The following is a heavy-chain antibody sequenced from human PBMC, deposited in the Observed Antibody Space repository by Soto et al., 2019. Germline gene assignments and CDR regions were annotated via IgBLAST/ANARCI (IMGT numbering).Heavy chain of an antibody. J-gene: IGHJ5*01. V-gene: IGHV4-39*01. CDR1: GVSINSSNHY. CDR3: FLGVHYDPRETWFHA. D-gene: IGHD3-22*01. Sequence: PSETLSLTCTVSGVSINSSNHYWGWIRQPPGKGLEWIGNLFYIGVTNYKSSLKSRVTISVDTSKNQFSLKLSSVTAADTAVYYFFLGVHYDPRETWFHASGHGTPLFVTS. CDR2: LFYIGVT.